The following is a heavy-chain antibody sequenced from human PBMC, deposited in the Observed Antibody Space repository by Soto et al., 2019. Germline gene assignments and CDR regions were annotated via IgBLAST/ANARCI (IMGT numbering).Heavy chain of an antibody. V-gene: IGHV4-4*02. CDR1: GGSISSGDW. CDR3: ARRGCDSIFGSLDF. J-gene: IGHJ4*02. D-gene: IGHD2-21*02. Sequence: QVQLQESGPGLVKPSGTLSLTCAVSGGSISSGDWCWSWVRQSPGKGLEWIGEIYSGGSTTYNPSLESRATISADKTENQFSLRLSSVTAADTAVYYWARRGCDSIFGSLDFWGQGTLVTVSS. CDR2: IYSGGST.